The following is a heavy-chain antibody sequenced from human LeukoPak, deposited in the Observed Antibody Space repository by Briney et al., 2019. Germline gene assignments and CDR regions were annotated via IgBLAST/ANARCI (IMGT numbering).Heavy chain of an antibody. CDR2: INPNSGGT. V-gene: IGHV1-2*02. D-gene: IGHD2-15*01. J-gene: IGHJ4*02. Sequence: ASVKVSCKASGYTFTGYYMHWVRQAPGQGLEWMGWINPNSGGTNYAQKFRGRVTMTRDTSISTAYMELSRLRSDDTAVYYCARDPTTVVAALGPYFDYWGQGTLVTVSS. CDR1: GYTFTGYY. CDR3: ARDPTTVVAALGPYFDY.